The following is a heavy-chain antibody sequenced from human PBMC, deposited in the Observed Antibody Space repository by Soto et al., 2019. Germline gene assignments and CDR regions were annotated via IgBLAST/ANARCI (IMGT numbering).Heavy chain of an antibody. Sequence: EVQLVDSGGGLVKPGGSLTLSCAASGFTFTNAWMSWVRQAPGKGLEWVGRIKSKTDGVTTDYAAPVKGSFTISRDDTKPTMYLQTNRLPIEDTPAYYCTLHIVVVTSVHNYFTHWGQGTLVTVSS. CDR2: IKSKTDGVTT. D-gene: IGHD2-21*02. CDR1: GFTFTNAW. J-gene: IGHJ4*02. V-gene: IGHV3-15*01. CDR3: TLHIVVVTSVHNYFTH.